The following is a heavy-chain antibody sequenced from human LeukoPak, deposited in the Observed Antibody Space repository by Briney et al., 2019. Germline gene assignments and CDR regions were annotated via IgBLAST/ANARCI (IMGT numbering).Heavy chain of an antibody. V-gene: IGHV1-2*02. D-gene: IGHD6-13*01. CDR2: INPNSGGT. CDR3: ASGIAAAATAFDI. Sequence: ASVKVSCKATGYTFTGYYMHWVRQAPGQGLEWMGWINPNSGGTNYAQKFQGRVTMTRDTSISTAYMELSRLRSDDTAVYYCASGIAAAATAFDIWGQGTMVTVSS. CDR1: GYTFTGYY. J-gene: IGHJ3*02.